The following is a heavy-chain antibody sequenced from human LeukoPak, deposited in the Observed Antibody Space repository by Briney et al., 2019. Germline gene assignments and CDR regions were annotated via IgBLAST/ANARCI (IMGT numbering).Heavy chain of an antibody. Sequence: SETLSLTCAVYGGSFSGYYCSWIRQPPGKGVEWIGEINHSGSTNSNPSLKSRVTISVDTSKNQFSLKLSSVTAADTAVYYCARDTDRLYYFDYWGQGTLVTVSS. D-gene: IGHD2-21*02. V-gene: IGHV4-34*01. CDR1: GGSFSGYY. CDR2: INHSGST. CDR3: ARDTDRLYYFDY. J-gene: IGHJ4*02.